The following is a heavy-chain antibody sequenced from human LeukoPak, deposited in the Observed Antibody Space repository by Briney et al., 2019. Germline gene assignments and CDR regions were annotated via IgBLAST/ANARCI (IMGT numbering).Heavy chain of an antibody. CDR1: GGSISGYY. CDR3: ARSQNWYFDS. Sequence: SETLSLICTVSGGSISGYYWNWIRQHPGKGLEWIGYIYYTGCTDYSPSLQSRVTISLDTSMNLFSLRLTSVTAVDTAVYYCARSQNWYFDSWGQGTLVSVSS. V-gene: IGHV4-59*01. CDR2: IYYTGCT. D-gene: IGHD1-1*01. J-gene: IGHJ4*02.